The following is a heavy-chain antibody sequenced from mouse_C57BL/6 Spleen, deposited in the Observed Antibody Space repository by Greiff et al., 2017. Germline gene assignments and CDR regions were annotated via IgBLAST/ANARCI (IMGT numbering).Heavy chain of an antibody. D-gene: IGHD2-3*01. CDR3: GRFGLYDGYYPYAMDY. CDR2: IRNKANGYTT. J-gene: IGHJ4*01. CDR1: GFTFTDYY. Sequence: EVMLVESGGGLVQPGGSLSLSCAASGFTFTDYYMSWVRQPPGKALEWLGFIRNKANGYTTEYIASVKGRFTISRDNSQSILYLQMNALRAEDSATYCCGRFGLYDGYYPYAMDYWGQGTSVTVSS. V-gene: IGHV7-3*01.